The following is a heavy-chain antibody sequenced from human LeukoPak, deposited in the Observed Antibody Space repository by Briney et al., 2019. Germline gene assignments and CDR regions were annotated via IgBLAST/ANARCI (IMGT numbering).Heavy chain of an antibody. Sequence: GGSLRLSCAASGLPFSSFGMHWVRQAPGKGLEWVAVISYDGSIEYYADSVRGRFSISRDNSKNTLYLQMNSLRAEDTAVYYCAKDRVTAAGYYFDYWGQGTLVTVSS. V-gene: IGHV3-30*18. CDR3: AKDRVTAAGYYFDY. D-gene: IGHD6-13*01. J-gene: IGHJ4*02. CDR1: GLPFSSFG. CDR2: ISYDGSIE.